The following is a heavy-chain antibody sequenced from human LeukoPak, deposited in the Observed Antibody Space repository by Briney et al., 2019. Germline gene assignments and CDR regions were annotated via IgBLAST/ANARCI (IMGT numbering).Heavy chain of an antibody. D-gene: IGHD6-13*01. V-gene: IGHV1-69*05. Sequence: SVKVSCKPSGGTFSSYAISWVRQAPGQGLEWMGRIIPIFGTANYAQKFQGRVTITTDESTSTAYMELSSLRSEDTAVYYCASGASGGSWFPFDYWGQGTLVTVSS. J-gene: IGHJ4*02. CDR1: GGTFSSYA. CDR2: IIPIFGTA. CDR3: ASGASGGSWFPFDY.